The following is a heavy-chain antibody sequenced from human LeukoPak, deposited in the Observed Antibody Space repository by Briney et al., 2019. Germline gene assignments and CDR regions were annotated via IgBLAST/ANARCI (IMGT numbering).Heavy chain of an antibody. D-gene: IGHD6-6*01. J-gene: IGHJ4*02. Sequence: PSETLSLTCTVSGGSVSNGRFYWSWIRQPPGKGLEWIGYVYYTGSTNYNPSLKSRVTMFEDKSKNQFSLRLYSVTVADTAVYYCARHFAYSSSSYFDYWGQGSPVTVSS. CDR3: ARHFAYSSSSYFDY. CDR1: GGSVSNGRFY. CDR2: VYYTGST. V-gene: IGHV4-61*01.